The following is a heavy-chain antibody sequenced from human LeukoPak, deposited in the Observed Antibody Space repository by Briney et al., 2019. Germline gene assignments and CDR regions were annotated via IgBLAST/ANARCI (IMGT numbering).Heavy chain of an antibody. Sequence: ASVKVSCKASGYIFTGYYMHWGRQAPGQGLEWMGWINPKSGGTKYAQKFQGRVTMTRDTSISTAYMELSRLTSDDTAVYYCARERPGIAVAGTGFAYWGQGTLVTVSS. CDR1: GYIFTGYY. V-gene: IGHV1-2*02. CDR2: INPKSGGT. CDR3: ARERPGIAVAGTGFAY. D-gene: IGHD6-19*01. J-gene: IGHJ4*02.